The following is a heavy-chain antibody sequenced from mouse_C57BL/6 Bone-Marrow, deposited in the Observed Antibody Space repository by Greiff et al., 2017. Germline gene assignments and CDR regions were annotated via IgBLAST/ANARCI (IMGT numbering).Heavy chain of an antibody. J-gene: IGHJ2*01. CDR2: IYPGSGNT. V-gene: IGHV1-76*01. D-gene: IGHD1-1*01. CDR1: GYTFTDYY. Sequence: QVQLKEPGAELVRPGASVKLSCKASGYTFTDYYINWVKQRPGQGLEWIARIYPGSGNTYYNEKFKGKATLTAEKSSSTAYMQLTSLTSEYSAVYISARGITAAYVDDWGQGTTLTVSS. CDR3: ARGITAAYVDD.